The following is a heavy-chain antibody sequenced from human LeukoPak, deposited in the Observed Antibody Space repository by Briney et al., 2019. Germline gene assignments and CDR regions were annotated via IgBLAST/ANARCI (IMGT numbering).Heavy chain of an antibody. Sequence: GGSLRLSCAASGFTFSSYEMNWVRQAPGKGLEWVSYISSSSSTIYYADSVKGRFTISRDNAKNSLYLQMNSLRAEDTAVYYCARGHSSGWYWFPFDYWGQGTLVTVSS. CDR2: ISSSSSTI. D-gene: IGHD6-19*01. V-gene: IGHV3-48*01. J-gene: IGHJ4*02. CDR1: GFTFSSYE. CDR3: ARGHSSGWYWFPFDY.